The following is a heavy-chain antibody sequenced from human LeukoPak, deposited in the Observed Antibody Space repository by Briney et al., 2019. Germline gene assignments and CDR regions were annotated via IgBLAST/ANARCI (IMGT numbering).Heavy chain of an antibody. D-gene: IGHD6-19*01. J-gene: IGHJ4*02. V-gene: IGHV4-59*01. CDR3: ALYSSGWSGPQRRRGSFDY. CDR2: IYYSGST. Sequence: PSETLSLTCTVSGGSISSYYWSWIRQPPGKGLEWIGYIYYSGSTNYNPSLKSRVTISVDTSKNQFSLKLSSVTAADTAVYYCALYSSGWSGPQRRRGSFDYWGQGTLVTVSS. CDR1: GGSISSYY.